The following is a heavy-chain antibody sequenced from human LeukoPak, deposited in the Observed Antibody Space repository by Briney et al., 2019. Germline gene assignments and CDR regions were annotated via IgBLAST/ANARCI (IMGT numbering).Heavy chain of an antibody. CDR3: ARWTGIAAAGDAFDI. Sequence: SQTLSLTCTVSGGSISSGDYYWSWIRQPPGKGLEWIGSIYYSGSTYYNPSLKSRVTISVDTSKNQFSLKLSSVTAADTAVYYCARWTGIAAAGDAFDIWGQGTMVTVSS. D-gene: IGHD6-13*01. V-gene: IGHV4-39*01. CDR1: GGSISSGDYY. J-gene: IGHJ3*02. CDR2: IYYSGST.